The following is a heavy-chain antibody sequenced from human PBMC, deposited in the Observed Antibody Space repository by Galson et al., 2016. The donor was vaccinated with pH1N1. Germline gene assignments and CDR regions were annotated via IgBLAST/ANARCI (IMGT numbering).Heavy chain of an antibody. D-gene: IGHD2-15*01. CDR2: VYPVDSDT. J-gene: IGHJ5*02. V-gene: IGHV5-51*01. CDR3: ARLDRYCSGGTCFTFWFDP. CDR1: GYNFTTYW. Sequence: GAEVKKPGESLKISCKGSGYNFTTYWIGWVRQMPGNGLEWMGLVYPVDSDTKYSPSFQGRVTFSVDKSTSTAYLKRSSLKASDTSMYYCARLDRYCSGGTCFTFWFDPWGQGTLVTVSS.